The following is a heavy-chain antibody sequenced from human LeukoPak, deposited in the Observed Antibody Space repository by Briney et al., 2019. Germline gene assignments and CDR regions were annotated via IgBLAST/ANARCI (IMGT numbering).Heavy chain of an antibody. V-gene: IGHV4-4*07. Sequence: SETLSLTCTVSSGSISSYYRSWIRQPAGKGLEWIWRIYSSGSTTYNPSPKSRVNMSEDTSKNQCSLKLSVVAAADTAVYYCAKDLRYCGSTSCATLEDYYYYHYMDVWGKGTTVTVSS. CDR2: IYSSGST. CDR3: AKDLRYCGSTSCATLEDYYYYHYMDV. CDR1: SGSISSYY. J-gene: IGHJ6*03. D-gene: IGHD2-2*01.